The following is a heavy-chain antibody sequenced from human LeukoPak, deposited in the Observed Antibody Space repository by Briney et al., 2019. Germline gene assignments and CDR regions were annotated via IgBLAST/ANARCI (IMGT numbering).Heavy chain of an antibody. J-gene: IGHJ4*02. D-gene: IGHD2-2*02. Sequence: PGGSLRLSCAASGFTFSSYAMSWLRQAPGKGLEWVSATSGSCGNTYYADSVKGLFTISRDNSNNTLYLQMNSLRAEDTAVYYCAKDLPYCSSTSCYTGEGFDYWGQGTLVTVSS. CDR1: GFTFSSYA. CDR3: AKDLPYCSSTSCYTGEGFDY. V-gene: IGHV3-23*01. CDR2: TSGSCGNT.